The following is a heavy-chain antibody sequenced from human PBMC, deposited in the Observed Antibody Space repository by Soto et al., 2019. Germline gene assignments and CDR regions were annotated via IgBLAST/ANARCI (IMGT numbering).Heavy chain of an antibody. CDR1: GGSFSGYY. D-gene: IGHD5-12*01. J-gene: IGHJ4*02. Sequence: SETLSLTCAVYGGSFSGYYWTWIRQPPGTGLEWIGEINHSGSTNYNPSLKSRVSISLATSKNQFSLRLISVTAADTAKYFCAREGNLGRWLQPLDFWGQGTLVTVSS. CDR2: INHSGST. V-gene: IGHV4-34*01. CDR3: AREGNLGRWLQPLDF.